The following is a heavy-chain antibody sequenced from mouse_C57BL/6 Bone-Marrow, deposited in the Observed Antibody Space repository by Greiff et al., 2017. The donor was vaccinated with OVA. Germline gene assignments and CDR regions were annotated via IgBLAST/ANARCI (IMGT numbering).Heavy chain of an antibody. D-gene: IGHD2-1*01. CDR2: ISSGGSYT. J-gene: IGHJ3*01. CDR1: GFTFSSYG. Sequence: EVQLVESGGDLVKPGGSLKLSCAASGFTFSSYGMSWVRQTPDKRLEWVATISSGGSYTYYPDSVKGRFTISRDNAKNTLYLQMSSLKSEDTAMYYCARHGGNSFAYWGQGTLVTVSA. V-gene: IGHV5-6*01. CDR3: ARHGGNSFAY.